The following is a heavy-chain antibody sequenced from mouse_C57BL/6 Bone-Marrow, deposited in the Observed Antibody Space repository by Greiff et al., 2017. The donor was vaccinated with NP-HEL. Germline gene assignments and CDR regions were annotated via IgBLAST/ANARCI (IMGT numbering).Heavy chain of an antibody. CDR3: ARMRGYDYDRTWFAY. CDR1: GFSLSTVGMG. D-gene: IGHD2-4*01. CDR2: IWGGDDT. V-gene: IGHV8-8*01. Sequence: QVTLNESGPGILQPSQTLSLTCSFSGFSLSTVGMGVGWIRQPSGKGLEWLAHIWGGDDTDYNTALKRRLTLYKDASKKQESTKIANGHTTDTATYYCARMRGYDYDRTWFAYWCQGTLVTVSA. J-gene: IGHJ3*01.